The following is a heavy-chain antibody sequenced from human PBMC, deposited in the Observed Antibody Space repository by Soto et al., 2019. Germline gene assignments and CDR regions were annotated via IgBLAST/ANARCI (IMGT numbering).Heavy chain of an antibody. CDR2: LSHSGRT. J-gene: IGHJ4*02. D-gene: IGHD2-2*01. V-gene: IGHV4-38-2*01. CDR1: GFSISSDSY. Sequence: SETLSLTCAVSGFSISSDSYWGWMRQSPGKGLEWIGTLSHSGRTFYNPSLKSRVTISADTTKNQFSLSLTSVTAADTAVYYCGHLKTDTEVTPAPPLFDSWGQGTLVTVSS. CDR3: GHLKTDTEVTPAPPLFDS.